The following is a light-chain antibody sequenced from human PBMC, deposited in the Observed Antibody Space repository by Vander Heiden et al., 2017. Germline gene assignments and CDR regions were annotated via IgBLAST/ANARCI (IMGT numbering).Light chain of an antibody. CDR3: SSYAGSNNLV. V-gene: IGLV2-8*01. CDR1: SGDVGAYNY. Sequence: QSALTQPPSASGSPGQSVPISCTGTSGDVGAYNYVSWYQQYPGKAPKVMIYEVSKRPSGVPDRFAGSKSGSTASLTVSGLQAEDEADYYGSSYAGSNNLVFGGGTKLTVL. J-gene: IGLJ3*02. CDR2: EVS.